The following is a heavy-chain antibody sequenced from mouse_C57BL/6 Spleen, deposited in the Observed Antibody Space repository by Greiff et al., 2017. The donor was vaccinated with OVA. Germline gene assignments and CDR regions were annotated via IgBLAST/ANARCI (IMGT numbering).Heavy chain of an antibody. D-gene: IGHD2-2*01. Sequence: QVQLQQPGAELVMPGASVKLSCKASGYTFTSHWMHWVKQRPGQGLEWIGEIDPSDSYTNYNQKFKGKSTLTVDKSSSTAYMQLSSLTSGDSAVYYCAMGLRRDWYFDVWGTGTTVTVSS. CDR1: GYTFTSHW. CDR3: AMGLRRDWYFDV. CDR2: IDPSDSYT. V-gene: IGHV1-69*01. J-gene: IGHJ1*03.